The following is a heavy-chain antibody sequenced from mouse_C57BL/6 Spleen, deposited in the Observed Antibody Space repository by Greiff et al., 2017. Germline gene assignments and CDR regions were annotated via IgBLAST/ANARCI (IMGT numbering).Heavy chain of an antibody. V-gene: IGHV1-9*01. Sequence: VQLQQSGAELMKPGASVKLSCKATGYTFTGYWIEWVKQRPGHGLEWIGEILPGSGSTNYNEKVKGKGPFTADTSSNTAYMQLSSLTTEDAALYFCARRVMDGSSYGNFDYWGQGTTLTVSS. J-gene: IGHJ2*01. CDR2: ILPGSGST. CDR3: ARRVMDGSSYGNFDY. CDR1: GYTFTGYW. D-gene: IGHD1-1*01.